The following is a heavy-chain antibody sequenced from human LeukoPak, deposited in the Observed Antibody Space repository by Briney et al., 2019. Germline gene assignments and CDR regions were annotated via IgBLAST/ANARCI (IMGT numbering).Heavy chain of an antibody. Sequence: SETLSLTCAVYGGSFSDYYWSWICQPPGKGLEWIGEINHSGSTYYNPSLKSRVTISIDTSKKQFSLKLNSVTAADTAVYCCARGGYGSGTYYNYWGQGTLVTVSS. V-gene: IGHV4-34*01. CDR2: INHSGST. CDR3: ARGGYGSGTYYNY. J-gene: IGHJ4*02. CDR1: GGSFSDYY. D-gene: IGHD3-10*01.